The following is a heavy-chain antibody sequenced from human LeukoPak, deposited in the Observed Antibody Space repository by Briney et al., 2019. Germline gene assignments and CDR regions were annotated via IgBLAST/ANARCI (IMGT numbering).Heavy chain of an antibody. Sequence: GGSLRLSCAASGFTFSSYGMSWVRQAPGKGPQWVSAITGSGGTTYHADSVKGRFTISRDNSKNTLYLQMNSLRAEDTAVYYCAKIQGYLDYWGQGNLVTVSS. CDR1: GFTFSSYG. J-gene: IGHJ4*02. CDR2: ITGSGGTT. CDR3: AKIQGYLDY. V-gene: IGHV3-23*01.